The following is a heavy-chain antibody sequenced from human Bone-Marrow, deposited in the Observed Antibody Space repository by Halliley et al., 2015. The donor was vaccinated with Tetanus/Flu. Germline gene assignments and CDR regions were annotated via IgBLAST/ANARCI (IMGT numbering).Heavy chain of an antibody. D-gene: IGHD6-19*01. V-gene: IGHV3-21*01. CDR2: ISSTSGNT. CDR3: ARDPILVAGGGRGDC. Sequence: VASISSTSGNTYYTHSVRGRFTISRDNAKNSLDLQMSSLSAEDTAVYFCARDPILVAGGGRGDCWGQGTLVTVSS. J-gene: IGHJ4*02.